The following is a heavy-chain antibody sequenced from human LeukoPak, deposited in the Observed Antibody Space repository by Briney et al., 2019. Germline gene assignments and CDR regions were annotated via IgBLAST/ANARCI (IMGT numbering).Heavy chain of an antibody. Sequence: PSETLSLTCTVSGGSISSGDYYWSWIRQPPGKGLEWIGYIYYSGSTYYNPSLKSRVTISVDTSKNQFSLKLSSVTAADTAVYYCARRRASRGYSYPNYFDYWGQGTLVTVSS. CDR1: GGSISSGDYY. J-gene: IGHJ4*02. D-gene: IGHD5-18*01. CDR2: IYYSGST. V-gene: IGHV4-30-4*01. CDR3: ARRRASRGYSYPNYFDY.